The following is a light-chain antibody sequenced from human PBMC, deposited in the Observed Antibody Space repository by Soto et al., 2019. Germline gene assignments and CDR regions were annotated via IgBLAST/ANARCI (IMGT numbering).Light chain of an antibody. Sequence: DIQMTQSPSTLSASVGDRVTITCRASQSISSWLAWYQQKPGKAPKLLIYDASSLESGVPSRFSGSGSGTEFTLTIANLQPDDFATYYCQQYDSFSGTFGQGTKVEIE. V-gene: IGKV1-5*01. J-gene: IGKJ1*01. CDR3: QQYDSFSGT. CDR1: QSISSW. CDR2: DAS.